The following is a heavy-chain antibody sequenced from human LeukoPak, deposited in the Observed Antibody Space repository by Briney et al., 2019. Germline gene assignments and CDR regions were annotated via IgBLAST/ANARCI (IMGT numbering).Heavy chain of an antibody. CDR1: GGTFSSYA. CDR2: IIPILGIA. D-gene: IGHD4-17*01. J-gene: IGHJ3*02. V-gene: IGHV1-69*04. Sequence: SVKVSCKPSGGTFSSYAICWVRQAPGQGLEWMGRIIPILGIANYAQKFQGRVTITADKSTSTAYMELSSLRSEDTAVYYCARHKTTVTNHDALDIWGQGTMITVSS. CDR3: ARHKTTVTNHDALDI.